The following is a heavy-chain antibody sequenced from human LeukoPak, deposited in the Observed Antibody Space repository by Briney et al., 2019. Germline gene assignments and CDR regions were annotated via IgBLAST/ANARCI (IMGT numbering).Heavy chain of an antibody. CDR3: ARERSGSPDY. V-gene: IGHV1-2*02. J-gene: IGHJ4*02. CDR1: GYTFTGYY. Sequence: ASVKVSCKASGYTFTGYYMHLVRQAPGQGLEWMGWINPNSGGTNYAQKFQGRVTMTRDTSLTTAYMELSRLRSDDTAVYYCARERSGSPDYWGQGTLVTVSS. CDR2: INPNSGGT. D-gene: IGHD3-10*01.